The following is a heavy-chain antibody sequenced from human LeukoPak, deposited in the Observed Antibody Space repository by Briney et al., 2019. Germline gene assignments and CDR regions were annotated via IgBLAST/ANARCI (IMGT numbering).Heavy chain of an antibody. J-gene: IGHJ5*02. CDR3: ARGMGGNWFDP. CDR1: GGSISYFY. D-gene: IGHD2-15*01. CDR2: IYYSGST. V-gene: IGHV4-59*01. Sequence: SETLSLTCTVSGGSISYFYWSWIRQPPGKGLEWIEYIYYSGSTNYNPSLKSRVTISVDTSKNQFSLKLSSVTAADTAVYYCARGMGGNWFDPWGQGTLVTVSS.